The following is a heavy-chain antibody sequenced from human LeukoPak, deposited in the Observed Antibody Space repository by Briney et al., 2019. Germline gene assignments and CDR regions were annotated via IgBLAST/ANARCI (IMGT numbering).Heavy chain of an antibody. D-gene: IGHD2-2*01. J-gene: IGHJ4*02. CDR1: GYTFDRYG. CDR2: ISTYNGNT. CDR3: ARDLEHCRNIICSNSAY. Sequence: GASVRVSCKGSGYTFDRYGVNWVRQAPGQGLEGVGWISTYNGNTFYAQKFEGRVTMTTDTSTNTVYMDLRSLRSDDTAVYYCARDLEHCRNIICSNSAYWGQGTLVTVSS. V-gene: IGHV1-18*04.